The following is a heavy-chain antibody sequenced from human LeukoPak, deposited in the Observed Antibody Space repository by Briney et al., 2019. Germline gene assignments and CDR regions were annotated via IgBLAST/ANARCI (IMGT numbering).Heavy chain of an antibody. Sequence: SETLSLTCTVSGGSISSSSYYWGWIRQPPGKGLEWIGSIYYSGSTYYNPSLKSRVTISVDTSKNQFSLKLSPVTAADTAVYHCARRRKYYDFWSGYYDDYWGQGTLVTVSS. CDR1: GGSISSSSYY. J-gene: IGHJ4*02. D-gene: IGHD3-3*01. V-gene: IGHV4-39*01. CDR2: IYYSGST. CDR3: ARRRKYYDFWSGYYDDY.